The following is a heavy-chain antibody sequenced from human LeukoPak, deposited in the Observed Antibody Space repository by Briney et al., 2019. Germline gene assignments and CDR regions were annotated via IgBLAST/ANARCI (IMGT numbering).Heavy chain of an antibody. D-gene: IGHD3-16*02. Sequence: ASLKVSCKASGYTFTSYGISWVRQAPGRGLEWMGWISAYNGNTNYAQKLQGRVTMTTDTSTSTAYMELRSLRSDDTAVYYCARVGFADFYDYVWGSYRTPDYWGQGTLVTVSS. V-gene: IGHV1-18*01. CDR3: ARVGFADFYDYVWGSYRTPDY. J-gene: IGHJ4*02. CDR2: ISAYNGNT. CDR1: GYTFTSYG.